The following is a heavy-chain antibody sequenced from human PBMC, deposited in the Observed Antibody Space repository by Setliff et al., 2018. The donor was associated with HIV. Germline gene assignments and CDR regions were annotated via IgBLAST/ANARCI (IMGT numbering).Heavy chain of an antibody. CDR1: GYALNELS. Sequence: EASVKVSCKVSGYALNELSMHWVRQTSGKGFEWMGRFDPEDGDTLYAHNFQGRVTMTEDTFTDTAYLELSCLRSEDTAVYYCTTAKEHWLAEGGFDYWGKGTLVTVSS. J-gene: IGHJ4*02. CDR3: TTAKEHWLAEGGFDY. V-gene: IGHV1-24*01. D-gene: IGHD6-19*01. CDR2: FDPEDGDT.